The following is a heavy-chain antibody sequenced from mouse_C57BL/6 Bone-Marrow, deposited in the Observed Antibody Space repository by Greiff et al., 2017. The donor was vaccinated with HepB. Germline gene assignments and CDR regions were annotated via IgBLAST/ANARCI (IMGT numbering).Heavy chain of an antibody. Sequence: QVQLKESGAELVRPGASVTLSCKASGYTFTDYEMHWVKQTPVHGLEWIGAIDPETGGTAYNQKFKGKAILTADKSSSTAYMELRSLTSEDSAVYYCTRNDYGSSYPAWFAYWGQGTLVTVSA. V-gene: IGHV1-15*01. J-gene: IGHJ3*01. CDR2: IDPETGGT. CDR1: GYTFTDYE. D-gene: IGHD1-1*01. CDR3: TRNDYGSSYPAWFAY.